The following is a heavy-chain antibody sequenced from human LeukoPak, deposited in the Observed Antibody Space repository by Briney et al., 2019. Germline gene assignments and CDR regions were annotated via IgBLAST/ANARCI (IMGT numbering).Heavy chain of an antibody. CDR1: GASVSSGGYY. J-gene: IGHJ4*02. D-gene: IGHD5-18*01. V-gene: IGHV4-61*08. Sequence: PSETLSLTCTVSGASVSSGGYYWSWIRQPPGKGLEWIGYISYSGSTNYNPSLKSRLTMSVDRSKNQFSLKLSSVTAADTAVYYCATDRLYRGYSYGFDYWGQGTLVTVSS. CDR2: ISYSGST. CDR3: ATDRLYRGYSYGFDY.